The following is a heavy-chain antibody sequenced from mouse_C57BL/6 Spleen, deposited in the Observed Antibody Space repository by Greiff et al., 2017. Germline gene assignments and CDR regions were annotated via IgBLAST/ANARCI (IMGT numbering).Heavy chain of an antibody. CDR1: GYAFSSYW. CDR3: AREEGLRYNSGDY. D-gene: IGHD1-1*01. V-gene: IGHV1-80*01. Sequence: QVQLQQSGAELVKPGASVKISCKASGYAFSSYWMNWVKQRPGKGLEWIGQIYPGDGDTNYNGKFKGKATLTADKSSSTAYMPLSRLTSTDSAVYFCAREEGLRYNSGDYWGQGTSGTVSS. CDR2: IYPGDGDT. J-gene: IGHJ4*01.